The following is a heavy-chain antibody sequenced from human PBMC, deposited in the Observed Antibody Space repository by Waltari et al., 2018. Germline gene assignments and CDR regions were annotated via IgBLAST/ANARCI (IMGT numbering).Heavy chain of an antibody. CDR2: ISSSSGNI. Sequence: EVQLVESGGGLVQPGGSLRLSCAASEFTFSSYSMNWVRQAPGKGMEWVSYISSSSGNIYYADSVKGRLTLSRDKAKNSLYLQMNSVRAEDTAVYYWAGGPGELGSDYWGQGTLVTVSS. V-gene: IGHV3-48*01. D-gene: IGHD7-27*01. CDR1: EFTFSSYS. J-gene: IGHJ4*02. CDR3: AGGPGELGSDY.